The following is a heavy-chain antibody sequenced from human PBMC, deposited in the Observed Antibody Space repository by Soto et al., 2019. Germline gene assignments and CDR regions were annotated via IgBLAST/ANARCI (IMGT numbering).Heavy chain of an antibody. J-gene: IGHJ6*02. Sequence: LRLSCAASGFNFNDYGMHWVRQAPGKGLEWVSSISWNSVSIGYADSVKGRFTISRDNAKNSLYLQMNTLRAEDTALYYCAKDMENGYNPYYYYGMDVWGQGTTVTVSS. CDR2: ISWNSVSI. D-gene: IGHD3-10*01. V-gene: IGHV3-9*01. CDR1: GFNFNDYG. CDR3: AKDMENGYNPYYYYGMDV.